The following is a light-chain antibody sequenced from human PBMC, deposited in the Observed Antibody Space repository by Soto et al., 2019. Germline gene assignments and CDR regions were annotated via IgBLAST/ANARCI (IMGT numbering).Light chain of an antibody. Sequence: DIQMTQSPSSLSASIGDRITITCRASQDIMNTLAWYQQKPGKVPKLLIYAASTLQSGVPALFSGSGSGTDITLTISSQQPEFVASYSCQKYNRAPLTFGGGTEVEIK. V-gene: IGKV1-27*01. CDR3: QKYNRAPLT. CDR1: QDIMNT. CDR2: AAS. J-gene: IGKJ4*01.